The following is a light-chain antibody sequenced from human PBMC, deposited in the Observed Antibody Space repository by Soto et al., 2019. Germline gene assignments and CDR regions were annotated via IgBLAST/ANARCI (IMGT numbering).Light chain of an antibody. J-gene: IGKJ1*01. CDR1: QSIDRW. Sequence: DIQMTQSPSTLSASVGGRVTITCRASQSIDRWLAWYQQKPGKAPNLLIYDASSLESGVPPRFSGSGSGTEFTLTVSSLQPDDFATYYCQQYSGYPATFGQGTKVEIK. CDR2: DAS. CDR3: QQYSGYPAT. V-gene: IGKV1-5*01.